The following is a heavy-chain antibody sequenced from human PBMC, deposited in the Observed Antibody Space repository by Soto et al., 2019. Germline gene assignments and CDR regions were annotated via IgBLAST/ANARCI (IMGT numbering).Heavy chain of an antibody. V-gene: IGHV1-69*12. Sequence: QVQLVQSGAEVKKPGSSVKVSCKASGGTFSSYAISWVRQAPGQGLEWMGGIIPIFGTADYAHKFQGRVTITADESTITAYMELSSLRSEDTAVYYCASHSGSSPEGRYYYGMDVWGQGTTVTVSS. CDR3: ASHSGSSPEGRYYYGMDV. J-gene: IGHJ6*02. CDR2: IIPIFGTA. D-gene: IGHD1-26*01. CDR1: GGTFSSYA.